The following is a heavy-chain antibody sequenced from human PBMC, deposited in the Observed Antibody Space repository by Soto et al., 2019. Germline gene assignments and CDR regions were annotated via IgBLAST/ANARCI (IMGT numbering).Heavy chain of an antibody. V-gene: IGHV3-23*01. Sequence: GVSLSLSCAASGFTFSSDAMSWVRQAPGKGLEWVSAISGSGANTYYTDSVKGRFTISRDNSKNTLYLQMNSLRAEDTAVYYCAKGALYSYGCPFDYWGQGTLVTVSS. CDR1: GFTFSSDA. J-gene: IGHJ4*02. CDR2: ISGSGANT. CDR3: AKGALYSYGCPFDY. D-gene: IGHD5-18*01.